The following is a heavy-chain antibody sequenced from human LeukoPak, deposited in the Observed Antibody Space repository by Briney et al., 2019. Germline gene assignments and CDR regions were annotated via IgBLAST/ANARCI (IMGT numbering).Heavy chain of an antibody. Sequence: ASVKVSCKASGYTFTSYGISWVRQAPGQGLEWMGWINPNSGGTNYAQKFQGRVTMTRDTSISTAYMELIRLRSDDTAVYYCASGADSLGYWGQGTLVTVSS. V-gene: IGHV1-2*02. CDR1: GYTFTSYG. CDR2: INPNSGGT. CDR3: ASGADSLGY. J-gene: IGHJ4*02. D-gene: IGHD3-10*01.